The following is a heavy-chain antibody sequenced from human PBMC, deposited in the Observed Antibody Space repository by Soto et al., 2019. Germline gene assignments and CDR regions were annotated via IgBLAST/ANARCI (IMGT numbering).Heavy chain of an antibody. CDR3: ARDRMKQQLVSTYYYGMDV. D-gene: IGHD6-13*01. Sequence: SETLSLTCTVSGGSISSGGYYWSWIRQHPGKGLEWIGYIYYSGSTYYNPSLKSRVTISVDTSKNQFSLKLSSVTAADTAVYYCARDRMKQQLVSTYYYGMDVWGQGTTVTVSS. V-gene: IGHV4-31*03. CDR2: IYYSGST. CDR1: GGSISSGGYY. J-gene: IGHJ6*02.